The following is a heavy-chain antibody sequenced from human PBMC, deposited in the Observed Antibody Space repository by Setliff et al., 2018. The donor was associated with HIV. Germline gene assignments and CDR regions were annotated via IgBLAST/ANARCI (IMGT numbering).Heavy chain of an antibody. CDR3: ATSFGSGVAPFDN. CDR2: TIPVLSMS. D-gene: IGHD3-10*01. Sequence: ASVKVSCKASEDTFSSYTIHWVRQTPGQGLEWMGRTIPVLSMSNFALKFQGRGSIFADKSTSTAYLGLNGLTSEDTAIYYCATSFGSGVAPFDNWGQGTLVTVSS. CDR1: EDTFSSYT. V-gene: IGHV1-69*02. J-gene: IGHJ4*02.